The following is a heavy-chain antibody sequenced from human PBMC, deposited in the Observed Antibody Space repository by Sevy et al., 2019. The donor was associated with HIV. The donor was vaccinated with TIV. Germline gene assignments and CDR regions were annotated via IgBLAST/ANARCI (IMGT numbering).Heavy chain of an antibody. Sequence: ASVKVSCKASGHTFSGNYIQWVRQAPGQGLEWLGWINSNSGAISYAQKCQDRVTMTRETSTTTAYMELSRLRSDDTAVYYCATEYSYDYWGQGTLVTVSS. CDR1: GHTFSGNY. CDR2: INSNSGAI. CDR3: ATEYSYDY. J-gene: IGHJ4*02. V-gene: IGHV1-2*02. D-gene: IGHD5-12*01.